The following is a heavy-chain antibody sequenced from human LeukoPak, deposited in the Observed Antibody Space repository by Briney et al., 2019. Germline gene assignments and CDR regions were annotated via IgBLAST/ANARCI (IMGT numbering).Heavy chain of an antibody. D-gene: IGHD2-15*01. CDR2: ISGSGGST. J-gene: IGHJ6*02. V-gene: IGHV3-23*01. CDR1: GFTFSSYA. CDR3: AKGWYCSGGSCYSMGYYYGMDV. Sequence: SGGSLRLSCAASGFTFSSYAMSWVRQAPGKGLDWVSAISGSGGSTYYADSVKGRFTISRDNSKNTLYLQMNSLRAEDTAVYYCAKGWYCSGGSCYSMGYYYGMDVWGQGTTVTVSS.